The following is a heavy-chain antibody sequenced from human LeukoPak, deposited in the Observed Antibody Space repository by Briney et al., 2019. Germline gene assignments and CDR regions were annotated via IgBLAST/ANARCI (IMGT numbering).Heavy chain of an antibody. Sequence: SETLSLTCTVSGGSISSYYWSWIRQPPGKGLEWIGYIYYSGSTNYNPSLKSRVTISVDTSKNQFSLKLSSVTAADTAVYYCARSPTYYYDSSGYYDGYYYYGMDVWGQGTTVTVSS. D-gene: IGHD3-22*01. CDR2: IYYSGST. J-gene: IGHJ6*02. CDR3: ARSPTYYYDSSGYYDGYYYYGMDV. CDR1: GGSISSYY. V-gene: IGHV4-59*08.